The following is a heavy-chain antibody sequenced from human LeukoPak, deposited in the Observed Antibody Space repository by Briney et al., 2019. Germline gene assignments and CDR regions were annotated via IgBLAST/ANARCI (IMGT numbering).Heavy chain of an antibody. J-gene: IGHJ4*02. CDR3: ARKFYGSGSCYFDY. CDR2: ITSTSSPI. CDR1: GFSFSSYS. D-gene: IGHD3-10*01. Sequence: GGSLRLSCAASGFSFSSYSMNWVRQAPGKGLEWVSCITSTSSPINYADSVKGRFTISRDNAKNSLYLQMNSLRDEDTAVYYCARKFYGSGSCYFDYWGQGTLVTVSS. V-gene: IGHV3-48*02.